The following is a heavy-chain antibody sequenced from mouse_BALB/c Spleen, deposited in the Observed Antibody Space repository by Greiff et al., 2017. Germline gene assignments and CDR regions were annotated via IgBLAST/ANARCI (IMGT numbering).Heavy chain of an antibody. CDR1: GYSFTGYY. CDR3: AWLREGYYAMDY. D-gene: IGHD1-1*01. Sequence: LVKTGASVKISCKASGYSFTGYYMHWVKQSHGKSLEWIGYISCYNGATSYNQKFKGKATFTVDTSSSTAYMQLSSLTSEDTAVYYCAWLREGYYAMDYWGQGTSVTVSS. CDR2: ISCYNGAT. J-gene: IGHJ4*01. V-gene: IGHV1S34*01.